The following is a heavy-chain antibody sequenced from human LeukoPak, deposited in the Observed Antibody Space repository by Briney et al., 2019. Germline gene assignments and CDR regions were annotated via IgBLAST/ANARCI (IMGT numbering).Heavy chain of an antibody. CDR1: GGSISSYY. CDR3: ARHCDSSWQTPFDY. J-gene: IGHJ4*02. Sequence: SETLSLTCTVSGGSISSYYWSWIRQPPGKGLEWIGYIYYSGSTNYNPSLKSRVTISVNTSKNQFSLKLSSVTAADTAVYYCARHCDSSWQTPFDYWGQGTLAAVSS. D-gene: IGHD6-13*01. CDR2: IYYSGST. V-gene: IGHV4-59*08.